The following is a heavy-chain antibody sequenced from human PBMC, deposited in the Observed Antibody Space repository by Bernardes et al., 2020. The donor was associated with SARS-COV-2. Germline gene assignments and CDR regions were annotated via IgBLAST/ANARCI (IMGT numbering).Heavy chain of an antibody. J-gene: IGHJ5*02. CDR1: NGSLSNGPYY. CDR2: IFHSGST. V-gene: IGHV4-61*01. D-gene: IGHD2-21*02. CDR3: ARVAVTPPHNWFDP. Sequence: SETLSLTCTVSNGSLSNGPYYWSWIRQPPGKGLEWIGYIFHSGSTNYNPSLQSRVTMSVDTSKNKFSLRLRSVTAADAAVYYCARVAVTPPHNWFDPWGQGTQVTVSS.